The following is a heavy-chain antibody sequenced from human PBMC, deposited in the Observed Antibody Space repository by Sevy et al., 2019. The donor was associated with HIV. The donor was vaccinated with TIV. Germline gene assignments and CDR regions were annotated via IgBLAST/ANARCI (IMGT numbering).Heavy chain of an antibody. Sequence: GGSLRLSCVAPGFKFNGHGIHWVRQAPGKGLQWVAGISHDGDNKNYADSVKGRFTISGDQSKNTVFLQMNTLTTEDTAVYYCASDYEVSNWRVVGAFDMWGLGTMVTVSS. D-gene: IGHD3-3*01. V-gene: IGHV3-30*14. CDR3: ASDYEVSNWRVVGAFDM. CDR1: GFKFNGHG. CDR2: ISHDGDNK. J-gene: IGHJ3*02.